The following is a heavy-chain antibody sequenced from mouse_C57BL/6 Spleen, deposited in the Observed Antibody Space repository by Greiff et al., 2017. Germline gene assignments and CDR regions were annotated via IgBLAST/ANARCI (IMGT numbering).Heavy chain of an antibody. CDR1: GYTFTSYW. Sequence: VQLQQPGAELVKPGASVKLSCKASGYTFTSYWMHWVKQRPGQGLEWIGMIHPNSGSTNYNEKFKSKATLTVDKSSSTAYMQLSSLTSEDSAVYYCARSTGITTVVATDYWGQGTTLTVSS. CDR3: ARSTGITTVVATDY. D-gene: IGHD1-1*01. CDR2: IHPNSGST. V-gene: IGHV1-64*01. J-gene: IGHJ2*01.